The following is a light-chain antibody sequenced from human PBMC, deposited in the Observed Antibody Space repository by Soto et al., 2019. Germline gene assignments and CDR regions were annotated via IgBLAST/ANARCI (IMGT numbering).Light chain of an antibody. V-gene: IGKV3-20*01. Sequence: EVVLTQSPGTLSLSPGERATLSCGASQSVGSSYLAWYQQKPGQAPRLLIYGASTMATGIPDRFSGSGSGTEYTLTISRLKPEDFAVYYCQKYINSPWTFGQGTKLEI. CDR2: GAS. J-gene: IGKJ1*01. CDR3: QKYINSPWT. CDR1: QSVGSSY.